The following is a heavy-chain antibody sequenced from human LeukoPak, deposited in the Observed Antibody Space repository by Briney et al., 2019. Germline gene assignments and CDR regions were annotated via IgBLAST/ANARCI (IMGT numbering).Heavy chain of an antibody. CDR3: ARSQSSGYYHDY. V-gene: IGHV3-21*01. J-gene: IGHJ4*02. Sequence: GGSLRLSCAASGFTFSSYSMNWVRQAPGKGLEWVSSISSSSSYIYYADSVKGRFTISRDNAKNSLYLQMNSLRAEDTAVYYCARSQSSGYYHDYWGQGTLVTVSS. CDR2: ISSSSSYI. D-gene: IGHD3-22*01. CDR1: GFTFSSYS.